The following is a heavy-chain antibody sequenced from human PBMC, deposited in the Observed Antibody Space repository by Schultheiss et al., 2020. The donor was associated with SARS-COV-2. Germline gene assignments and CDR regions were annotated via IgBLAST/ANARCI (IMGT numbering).Heavy chain of an antibody. Sequence: GGSLRLSCAASGFTFSSFSMNWVRQAPGKGLEWVSSISSGSSYIYYAESLKGRFTISRDNAKNSLYLQMHSLRAEDTAVYYCVRDRSWWTPYNCFDLWGRGTLVTVSS. J-gene: IGHJ5*02. D-gene: IGHD2-15*01. CDR3: VRDRSWWTPYNCFDL. CDR1: GFTFSSFS. V-gene: IGHV3-21*01. CDR2: ISSGSSYI.